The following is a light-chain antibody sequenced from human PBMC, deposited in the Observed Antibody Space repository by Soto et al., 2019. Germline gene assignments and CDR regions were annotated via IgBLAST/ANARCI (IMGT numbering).Light chain of an antibody. CDR3: KSYAGSNTYV. J-gene: IGLJ1*01. CDR1: KNDIGVYDF. V-gene: IGLV2-8*01. Sequence: QSVLTQPPSASGSPGQSVTISCTGTKNDIGVYDFVSWYQHHPGKAPRLIIYEVAQRPSGVPDRFSGSKSGNTASLTVSGLQAAYEADYFCKSYAGSNTYVFGSGTKVTVL. CDR2: EVA.